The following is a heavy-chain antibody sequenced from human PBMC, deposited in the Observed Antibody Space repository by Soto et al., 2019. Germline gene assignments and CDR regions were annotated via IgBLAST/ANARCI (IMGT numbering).Heavy chain of an antibody. CDR3: ARQRVYFDY. CDR2: IYYSGST. CDR1: GGSISSSSYY. J-gene: IGHJ4*02. Sequence: SETLSLTCTVSGGSISSSSYYWGWIRQPPGKGLEWIGSIYYSGSTYYNPSLKSRVTISVDTSKNQFSLKLSSVTAADTAVYYCARQRVYFDYWGQGTLVTVSS. V-gene: IGHV4-39*01.